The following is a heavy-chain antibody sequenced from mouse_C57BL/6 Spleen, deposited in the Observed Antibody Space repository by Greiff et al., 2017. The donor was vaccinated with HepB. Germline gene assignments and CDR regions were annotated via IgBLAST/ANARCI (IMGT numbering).Heavy chain of an antibody. CDR3: AREEDYDGGDWYFDV. Sequence: VQLQQSGAELARPGASVKLSCKASGYTFTSYGISWVKQRTGQGLEWIGEIYPRSGNTYYNEKFKGKATLTADKSSSTAYMEPRSLTSEDSAVYFCAREEDYDGGDWYFDVWGTGTTVTVSS. J-gene: IGHJ1*03. CDR2: IYPRSGNT. CDR1: GYTFTSYG. D-gene: IGHD2-4*01. V-gene: IGHV1-81*01.